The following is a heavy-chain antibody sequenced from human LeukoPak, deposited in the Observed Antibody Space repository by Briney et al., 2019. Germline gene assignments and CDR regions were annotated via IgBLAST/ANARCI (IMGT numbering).Heavy chain of an antibody. J-gene: IGHJ6*02. CDR2: ISWNSGSI. D-gene: IGHD6-25*01. CDR3: AKDMRRLETNYYYGMDV. Sequence: GGSLRLSCAASVFTFEDYAIHWVRQAPGKGLEWVSGISWNSGSIDYADAVKGRFTISRDNAKNSLFRQMDSLRTEDTALYYCAKDMRRLETNYYYGMDVGGQGTTVTVSS. CDR1: VFTFEDYA. V-gene: IGHV3-9*01.